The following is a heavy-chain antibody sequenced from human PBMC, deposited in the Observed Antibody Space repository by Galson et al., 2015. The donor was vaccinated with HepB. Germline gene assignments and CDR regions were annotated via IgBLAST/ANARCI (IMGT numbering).Heavy chain of an antibody. CDR2: INAYNGNT. Sequence: VKVSCKASGYTFTSYGISWVRQAPGQGLEWMGWINAYNGNTNYARKLQGRVTMTTDSSTSTAYMELRSLRSDDTAVYYCARVGAAAIYYYYAMDVWGQGTTVTVSS. V-gene: IGHV1-18*01. CDR3: ARVGAAAIYYYYAMDV. D-gene: IGHD6-13*01. J-gene: IGHJ6*02. CDR1: GYTFTSYG.